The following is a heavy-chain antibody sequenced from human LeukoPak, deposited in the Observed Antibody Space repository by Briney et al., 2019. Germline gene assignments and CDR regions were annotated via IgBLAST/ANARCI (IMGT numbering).Heavy chain of an antibody. Sequence: GGSLRLSCAASGFTFTTYWMHWVRQAPGKGLVWVSHINSDGSITSYADSVKGRFTISRDNAKNSLYLQMNSLRAEDTAVYYCARDSRDLTYWGQGTLVTVSS. CDR3: ARDSRDLTY. D-gene: IGHD2-21*02. CDR2: INSDGSIT. V-gene: IGHV3-74*01. CDR1: GFTFTTYW. J-gene: IGHJ4*02.